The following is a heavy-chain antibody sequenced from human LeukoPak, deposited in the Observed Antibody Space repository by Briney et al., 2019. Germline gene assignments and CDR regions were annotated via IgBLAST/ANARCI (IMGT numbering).Heavy chain of an antibody. CDR1: GLTFSDYY. J-gene: IGHJ4*02. V-gene: IGHV3-11*04. CDR3: ARAYTGSFSGTLQY. CDR2: ISPSGITT. D-gene: IGHD1-26*01. Sequence: GGSLRLSCAASGLTFSDYYMTWIRQAPGKGLEWVSYISPSGITTYYTDSVKGRFTISRDNAKNSLSLQINSLRVDDTALYYCARAYTGSFSGTLQYWGRGTLVTVSS.